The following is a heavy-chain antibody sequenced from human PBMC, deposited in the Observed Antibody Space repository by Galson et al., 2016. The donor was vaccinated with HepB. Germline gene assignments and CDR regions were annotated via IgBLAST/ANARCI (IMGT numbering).Heavy chain of an antibody. CDR2: LYYSGST. CDR3: ATCARFGEVHFGH. V-gene: IGHV4-31*03. D-gene: IGHD3-10*01. J-gene: IGHJ4*02. CDR1: GGSISSGDYY. Sequence: TLSLTCSVSGGSISSGDYYWSWIRQHPQKGLEWIGYLYYSGSTYLNPSLKSRVTISVDTSQNQFSLQMSPVTAADTAMYYCATCARFGEVHFGHWGQGTLVIVSS.